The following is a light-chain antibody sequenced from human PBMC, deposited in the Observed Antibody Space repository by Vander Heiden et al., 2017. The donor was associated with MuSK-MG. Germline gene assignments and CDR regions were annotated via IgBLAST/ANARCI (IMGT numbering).Light chain of an antibody. Sequence: IVLTQSPGTLSLSPGERATLSCRASQSVSSSYLAWYQQKPGQAPRLLIYGASSRATGIPDRFSGSGSGTDFTLTISRLEPEDFAVYYCQQYGSAPPRLTFGGGTKVEIK. J-gene: IGKJ4*01. CDR1: QSVSSSY. CDR2: GAS. V-gene: IGKV3-20*01. CDR3: QQYGSAPPRLT.